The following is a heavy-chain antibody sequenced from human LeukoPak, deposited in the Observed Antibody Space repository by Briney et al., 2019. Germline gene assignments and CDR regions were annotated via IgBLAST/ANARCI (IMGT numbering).Heavy chain of an antibody. CDR2: IYYSGST. J-gene: IGHJ4*02. D-gene: IGHD4-11*01. Sequence: SETLSLTCTVSGGSISTYYWSWIRQPPGKGLEWIGYIYYSGSTNYNPSLKGRVTISVDTSKNQFSLNLSSVTAADTAVYYCARDYSNYIMDYWGQGILVTVSS. CDR1: GGSISTYY. CDR3: ARDYSNYIMDY. V-gene: IGHV4-59*01.